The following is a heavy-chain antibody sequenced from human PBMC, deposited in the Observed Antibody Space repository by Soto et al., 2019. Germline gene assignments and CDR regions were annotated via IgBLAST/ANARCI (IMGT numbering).Heavy chain of an antibody. V-gene: IGHV3-23*01. CDR2: ISGSGGST. D-gene: IGHD6-19*01. CDR3: AKDKGTGYSSGWNYYYYYYGMDV. J-gene: IGHJ6*02. CDR1: GFTFSSYA. Sequence: GGSLRLSCAASGFTFSSYAMSWVRQAPGKGLEWVSAISGSGGSTYYADSVKGRFTISRDNSKNTLYLQMNSLRAEDTAVYYCAKDKGTGYSSGWNYYYYYYGMDVWGQGTTVTVSS.